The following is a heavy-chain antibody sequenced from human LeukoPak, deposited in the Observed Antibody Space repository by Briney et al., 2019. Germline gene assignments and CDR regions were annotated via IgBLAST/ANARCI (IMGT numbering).Heavy chain of an antibody. CDR3: AKVRATVVTGLVGY. J-gene: IGHJ4*02. CDR2: ISGSGAST. D-gene: IGHD4-23*01. CDR1: GFTFSSYA. Sequence: PGGSLRLSCAASGFTFSSYAMSWVRQAPGKGLEWVSAISGSGASTYYADSVKGRFTISRDNSKNTLYLQMNSLRAEDTAVYYCAKVRATVVTGLVGYWGQGTLVTVSS. V-gene: IGHV3-23*01.